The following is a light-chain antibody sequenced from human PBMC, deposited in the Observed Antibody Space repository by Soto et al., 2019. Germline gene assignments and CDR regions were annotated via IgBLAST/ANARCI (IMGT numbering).Light chain of an antibody. V-gene: IGKV1-39*01. CDR1: QSINSY. CDR3: QQSYSAPRT. CDR2: AAS. J-gene: IGKJ1*01. Sequence: DIQMTQSPSSLSASVGDRVTVTGRASQSINSYLNWYQQKPGKAPKLLIYAASSFQSGVPSRFSGSGSGTDFTLTISSLQPEDFATYYCQQSYSAPRTFGQGTKVDI.